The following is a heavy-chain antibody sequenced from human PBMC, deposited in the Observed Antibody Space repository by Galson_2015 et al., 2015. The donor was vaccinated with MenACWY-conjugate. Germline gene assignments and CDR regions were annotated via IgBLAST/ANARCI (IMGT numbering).Heavy chain of an antibody. D-gene: IGHD2-2*01. Sequence: PRLSCAASVFTFNTDWMHWFRQAPGKGLVWFSRNAFDASSTRYADYVRGLFTISRNNAKNTPQKQMNSLTAEDTAVYYCAVYCSRPTCYGNHGHSWGQGTLVTVSS. CDR2: NAFDASST. CDR3: AVYCSRPTCYGNHGHS. V-gene: IGHV3-74*01. J-gene: IGHJ4*02. CDR1: VFTFNTDW.